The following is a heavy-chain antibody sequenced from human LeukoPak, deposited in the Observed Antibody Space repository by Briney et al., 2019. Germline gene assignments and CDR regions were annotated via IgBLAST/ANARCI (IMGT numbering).Heavy chain of an antibody. J-gene: IGHJ4*02. V-gene: IGHV3-23*01. CDR1: GFTFSNAW. CDR3: AKGAYDYIEIAYFDY. D-gene: IGHD5-12*01. CDR2: IIGSSGST. Sequence: PGGSLRLSCAASGFTFSNAWMSWVRQAPGKGLEWVSLIIGSSGSTFYADSVKGRFTISRDKSKNTLYLQMNSLRAEDTAVYYCAKGAYDYIEIAYFDYWGQGGLVTVSS.